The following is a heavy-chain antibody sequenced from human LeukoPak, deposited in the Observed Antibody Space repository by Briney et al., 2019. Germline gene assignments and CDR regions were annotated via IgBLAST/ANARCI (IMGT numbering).Heavy chain of an antibody. CDR1: GFTFSSYE. D-gene: IGHD6-6*01. CDR2: ISRSGSSI. Sequence: GGSLRLSCAVSGFTFSSYEMNWVRQAPGKGLEWVSYISRSGSSIYYADSVKGRFTISRDNAKNSLYLQMYSLRAEDTAVYYCARQVLQYSSSPYGMDVWGHGTTVTVFS. CDR3: ARQVLQYSSSPYGMDV. V-gene: IGHV3-48*03. J-gene: IGHJ6*02.